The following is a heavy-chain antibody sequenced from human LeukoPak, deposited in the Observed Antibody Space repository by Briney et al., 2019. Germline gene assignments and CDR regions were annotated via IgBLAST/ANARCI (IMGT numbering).Heavy chain of an antibody. CDR1: GGSFSGYY. J-gene: IGHJ4*02. CDR2: INHSGST. Sequence: SETLSLTCAVYGGSFSGYYWSWIRQPPGKGLEWIGEINHSGSTNYNPSLKSRVTISVDTSKNQFSLKLSSVTAADTAVYYCARVGYSSSWYQRSSVDYCGQGTLVTVSS. V-gene: IGHV4-34*01. D-gene: IGHD6-13*01. CDR3: ARVGYSSSWYQRSSVDY.